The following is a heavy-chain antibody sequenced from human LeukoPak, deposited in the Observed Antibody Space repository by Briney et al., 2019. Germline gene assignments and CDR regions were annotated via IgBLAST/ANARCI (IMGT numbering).Heavy chain of an antibody. Sequence: GGSLRLSCAASGFTFSSYGMYWVRQAPGKGLEWVSAISGSGGSTYYADSVKGRFTISRDNSKNTLYLQMNSLRAEDTAVYYCAKANLLWFGEGVYFDYWGQGTLVTVSS. CDR2: ISGSGGST. V-gene: IGHV3-23*01. CDR1: GFTFSSYG. CDR3: AKANLLWFGEGVYFDY. J-gene: IGHJ4*02. D-gene: IGHD3-10*01.